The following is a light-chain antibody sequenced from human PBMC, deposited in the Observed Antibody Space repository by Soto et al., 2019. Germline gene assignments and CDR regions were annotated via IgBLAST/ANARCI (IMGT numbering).Light chain of an antibody. CDR2: DVS. CDR1: SSDY. CDR3: ISYTSSSTWV. J-gene: IGLJ3*02. Sequence: QSALTQPASVSGSPGQSITISCTGTSSDYVSWYQQEPGRAPKLMIYDVSNRPSGVSNRFSGSKSGNTASLTISGLRAEDEGAYYCISYTSSSTWVFGGGTKVTVL. V-gene: IGLV2-14*01.